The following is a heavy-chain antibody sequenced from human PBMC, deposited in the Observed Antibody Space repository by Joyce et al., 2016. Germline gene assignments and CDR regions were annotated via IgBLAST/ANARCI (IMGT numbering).Heavy chain of an antibody. V-gene: IGHV4-34*02. Sequence: QVQLRQWGAGLLKPSETLSLTCAVSGGAFRGFFWTWVRQPPGKALEWIGDITTSGATNYNPYLRSRVAISVDTSNNQFSLTLTSLSAADMAVYYCARSQWLAPLMYWGQGTLVTVSP. D-gene: IGHD6-19*01. J-gene: IGHJ4*02. CDR2: ITTSGAT. CDR1: GGAFRGFF. CDR3: ARSQWLAPLMY.